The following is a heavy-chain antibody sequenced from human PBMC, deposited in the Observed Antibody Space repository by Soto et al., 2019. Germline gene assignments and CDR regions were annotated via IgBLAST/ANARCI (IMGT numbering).Heavy chain of an antibody. CDR3: AKGSSGSYLNWFGP. D-gene: IGHD1-26*01. Sequence: GASVKVSCKTSGYTFTNYYIHWVRQAPGQGLEWMGIVNPSSGSTSYPQKFQGRATMTRDTSTSTVYMDLSSLKSEDTAVYYCAKGSSGSYLNWFGPWGQGTLVTVSS. J-gene: IGHJ5*02. V-gene: IGHV1-46*01. CDR1: GYTFTNYY. CDR2: VNPSSGST.